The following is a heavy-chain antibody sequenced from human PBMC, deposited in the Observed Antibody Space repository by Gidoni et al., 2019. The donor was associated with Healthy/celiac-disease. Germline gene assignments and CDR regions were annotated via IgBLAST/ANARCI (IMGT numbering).Heavy chain of an antibody. CDR1: GYTFTSYY. CDR3: ARDGGMITFGPRWYFDL. D-gene: IGHD3-16*01. V-gene: IGHV1-46*01. J-gene: IGHJ2*01. CDR2: INPSGGST. Sequence: QVQLVQSGAEVKKPGASVKVSCKASGYTFTSYYMHWVRQAPGQGLEWMGIINPSGGSTSYAQKFQGRVTMTRDTSTSTVYMELSSLRSEDTAVYYCARDGGMITFGPRWYFDLWGRGTLVTVSS.